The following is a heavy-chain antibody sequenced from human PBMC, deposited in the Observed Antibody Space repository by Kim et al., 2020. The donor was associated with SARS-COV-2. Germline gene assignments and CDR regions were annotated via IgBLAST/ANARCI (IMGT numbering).Heavy chain of an antibody. D-gene: IGHD1-1*01. CDR3: AKDRRAPRGGAYDWARYYYGTDV. CDR2: ISYDGSNK. V-gene: IGHV3-30*18. Sequence: GGSLRLSCAASGFTFSSYGMHWVRQAPGKGLEWVAVISYDGSNKYYADSVKGRFTISRDNSKNTLYLQMNSLRAEDTAVYYCAKDRRAPRGGAYDWARYYYGTDVWGQGTTVTVSS. J-gene: IGHJ6*02. CDR1: GFTFSSYG.